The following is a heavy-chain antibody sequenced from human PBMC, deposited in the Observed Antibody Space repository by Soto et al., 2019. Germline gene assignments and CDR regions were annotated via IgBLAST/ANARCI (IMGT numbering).Heavy chain of an antibody. CDR2: MNPNSGNT. CDR3: ARGVKYGAYSRWFDP. CDR1: GYSFTSYD. V-gene: IGHV1-8*01. J-gene: IGHJ5*02. D-gene: IGHD4-17*01. Sequence: QVQLVKSGAEVKKPGASVKVSCKASGYSFTSYDINWVRQATEQGLEYLGWMNPNSGNTGYVQKFQGRVTMTRDTSISTAYMELSSLRSEDTAVYFCARGVKYGAYSRWFDPWGQGTLVTVSS.